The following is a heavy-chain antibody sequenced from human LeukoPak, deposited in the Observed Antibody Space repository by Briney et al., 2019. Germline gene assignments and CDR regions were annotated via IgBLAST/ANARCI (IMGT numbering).Heavy chain of an antibody. D-gene: IGHD2/OR15-2a*01. Sequence: GGSLRLSCAASGFTFSSYSMNWVRQAPGKGLEWVSYITRSSSARYYADSVKGRFTISRDNAKNSLYLQMNSLRAEDTALYYCAKDPLSSLGPRYFDLWGRGTLVTVSS. V-gene: IGHV3-48*01. J-gene: IGHJ2*01. CDR3: AKDPLSSLGPRYFDL. CDR1: GFTFSSYS. CDR2: ITRSSSAR.